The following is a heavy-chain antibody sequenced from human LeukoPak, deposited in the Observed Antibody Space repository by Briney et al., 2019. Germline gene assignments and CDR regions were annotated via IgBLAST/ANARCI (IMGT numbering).Heavy chain of an antibody. V-gene: IGHV3-30*18. Sequence: GGSLRLSCAASGFTFSSFGMHWVRQAPGKGLEWVAVISYDGSNKYYADSVKGRFTISRDNSKNTLYLQMNSLRAEDTVLYYCAKDSVTTIPDYWGQGTLVTVSS. CDR3: AKDSVTTIPDY. CDR2: ISYDGSNK. D-gene: IGHD5-12*01. J-gene: IGHJ4*02. CDR1: GFTFSSFG.